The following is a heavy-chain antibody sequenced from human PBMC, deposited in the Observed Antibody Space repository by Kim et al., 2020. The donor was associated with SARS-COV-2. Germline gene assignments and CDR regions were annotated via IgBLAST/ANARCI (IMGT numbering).Heavy chain of an antibody. J-gene: IGHJ4*02. D-gene: IGHD2-2*01. Sequence: GGSLRLSCAASRFTFSRYSMNWVRQAPGKGLEWVSTISSSGSYIYHADSVKGRFTISRDNAKNSLYLEMNSLRAEDTAVYYCARGCPPSRDSNCYDFDYWGQRALVTVSS. V-gene: IGHV3-21*01. CDR3: ARGCPPSRDSNCYDFDY. CDR2: ISSSGSYI. CDR1: RFTFSRYS.